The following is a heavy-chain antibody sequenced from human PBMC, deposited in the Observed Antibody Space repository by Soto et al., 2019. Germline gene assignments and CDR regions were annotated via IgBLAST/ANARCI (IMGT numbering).Heavy chain of an antibody. CDR1: GYTFTGYY. CDR3: ARVGDYVWGSYRYTPGRYAFDI. Sequence: QVQLVQSGAEVKKPGASVKVSCKASGYTFTGYYMHWVRQAPGQGLEWMGGINPNNGGTNYAQKLWGWVTMARETSISTASMELSRLRSDDTAVYYCARVGDYVWGSYRYTPGRYAFDIWGQGTMVTVSS. V-gene: IGHV1-2*04. CDR2: INPNNGGT. D-gene: IGHD3-16*02. J-gene: IGHJ3*02.